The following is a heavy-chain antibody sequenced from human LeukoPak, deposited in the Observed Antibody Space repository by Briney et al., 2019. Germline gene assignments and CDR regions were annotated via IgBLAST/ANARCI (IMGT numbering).Heavy chain of an antibody. CDR2: IYPGDSDT. J-gene: IGHJ4*02. CDR3: ARLGASSGYYSDY. D-gene: IGHD3-22*01. Sequence: GASLKISCKGSGSRFTSYWIGWVRQMPGKGLEWMGIIYPGDSDTRYSPSFQGQVTISADKSISAAYLQWSSLKASDTAMYYCARLGASSGYYSDYWGQGTLVTVSS. CDR1: GSRFTSYW. V-gene: IGHV5-51*01.